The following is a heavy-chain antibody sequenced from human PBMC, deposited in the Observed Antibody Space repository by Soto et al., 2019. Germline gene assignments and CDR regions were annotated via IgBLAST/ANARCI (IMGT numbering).Heavy chain of an antibody. CDR2: IYYSGST. D-gene: IGHD3-3*01. Sequence: SETLSLTCTVSGGSISSYYWSWIRQPPGKGLEWIGYIYYSGSTNYNPSLKSRVTISVDTSKNQFSLKLSSVTAADTAVYYCARLKGDFYDFWSGLFYFDYWGQGTLVIVSS. CDR1: GGSISSYY. CDR3: ARLKGDFYDFWSGLFYFDY. V-gene: IGHV4-59*01. J-gene: IGHJ4*02.